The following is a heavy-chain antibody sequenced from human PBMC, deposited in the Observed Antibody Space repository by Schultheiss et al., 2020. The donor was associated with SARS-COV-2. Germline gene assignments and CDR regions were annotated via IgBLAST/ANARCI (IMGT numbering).Heavy chain of an antibody. V-gene: IGHV3-33*01. CDR1: GFTFSSYG. J-gene: IGHJ4*02. CDR3: ARDLWFGESYFDY. CDR2: IWYDGSNK. D-gene: IGHD3-10*01. Sequence: GGSLRLSCAASGFTFSSYGMHWVRQAPGKGLEWVAVIWYDGSNKYYADSVKGRFTISRDNSKNTLYLQMNSLRAEDTAVYYCARDLWFGESYFDYWGQGTLVTVSS.